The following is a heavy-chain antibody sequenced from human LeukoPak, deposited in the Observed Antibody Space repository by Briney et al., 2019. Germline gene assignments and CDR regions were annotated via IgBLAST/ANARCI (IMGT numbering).Heavy chain of an antibody. V-gene: IGHV3-23*01. CDR3: AKDLGRDEWLLSFDY. Sequence: TGGSLRLSCAASGFTFSSYAMSWVRQAPGTGLEWVSAISGSGGSTYYADSVKGRFTISRDNSKNTLYLQMNSLRAEDTAVYYCAKDLGRDEWLLSFDYWGQGTLVTVSS. CDR2: ISGSGGST. D-gene: IGHD3-3*01. J-gene: IGHJ4*02. CDR1: GFTFSSYA.